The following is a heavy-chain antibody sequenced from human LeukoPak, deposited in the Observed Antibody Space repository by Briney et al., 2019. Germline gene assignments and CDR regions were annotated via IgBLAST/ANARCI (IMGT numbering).Heavy chain of an antibody. V-gene: IGHV4-30-4*07. CDR3: ARGGYNWNRNWFDP. CDR1: GGSISSGGYS. J-gene: IGHJ5*02. Sequence: SQTLSLTCAVPGGSISSGGYSWSWIRQPPGKGLEWIGYIYYSGSTYYNPSLKSRVTISVDTSKNQFSLKLSSVTAADTAVYYCARGGYNWNRNWFDPWGQGTLVTVSS. CDR2: IYYSGST. D-gene: IGHD1-20*01.